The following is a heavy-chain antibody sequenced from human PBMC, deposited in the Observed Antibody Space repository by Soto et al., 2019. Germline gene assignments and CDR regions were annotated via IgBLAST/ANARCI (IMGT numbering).Heavy chain of an antibody. CDR1: GFTFSIYG. D-gene: IGHD7-27*01. CDR3: AKDRANSGWNDGKDV. V-gene: IGHV3-30*18. Sequence: QVHLVESGGGVLQPGRALRLSCAASGFTFSIYGMHWVRQAPGKGLEWVAVISYDGSNKYYADSVKGRFTSSRDNSKHTPYLQMKSLRVEDTAVYYCAKDRANSGWNDGKDVWSQGTTLTVSS. CDR2: ISYDGSNK. J-gene: IGHJ6*02.